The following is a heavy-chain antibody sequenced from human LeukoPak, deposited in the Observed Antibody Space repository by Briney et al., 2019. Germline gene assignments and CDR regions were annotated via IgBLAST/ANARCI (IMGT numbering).Heavy chain of an antibody. V-gene: IGHV3-9*01. J-gene: IGHJ4*02. CDR1: GFTFDDYA. CDR3: AKDDY. CDR2: ISWNSGSI. Sequence: GGSLRLSCAASGFTFDDYAMHWVRQAPGKGLEWVSGISWNSGSIGYADSVKGRFTISRDNAKNSLYLQMNSLRAEDTALYYCAKDDYWGQGTLVTVSS.